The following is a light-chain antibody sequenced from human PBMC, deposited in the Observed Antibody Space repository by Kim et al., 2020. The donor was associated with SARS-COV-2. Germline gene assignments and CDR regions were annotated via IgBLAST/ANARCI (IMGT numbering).Light chain of an antibody. CDR2: EAS. CDR1: QSIRTW. V-gene: IGKV1-12*01. CDR3: QQAISFPWT. Sequence: AYVGDRVTTTCRRRQSIRTWLACYKKRPRKAPNLLIYEASTIQSEVSSRFTGGGYGTEFTLTLRGVQPEEFSNYISQQAISFPWTFGEGGKMDI. J-gene: IGKJ1*01.